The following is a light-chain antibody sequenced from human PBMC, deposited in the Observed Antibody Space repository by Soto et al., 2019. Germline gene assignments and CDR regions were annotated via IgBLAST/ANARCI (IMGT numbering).Light chain of an antibody. Sequence: DVVMTQHPLSLSVAPGQPASISCKSSQSLLHITGETFLFWYLQKPGQSPQLLICEVSTRVSGVPDRFSGSGSGTDFTLEISRVETDDVGIYYCMQSTQLPPTFGQGTRLEIK. J-gene: IGKJ5*01. CDR1: QSLLHITGETF. CDR2: EVS. V-gene: IGKV2D-29*02. CDR3: MQSTQLPPT.